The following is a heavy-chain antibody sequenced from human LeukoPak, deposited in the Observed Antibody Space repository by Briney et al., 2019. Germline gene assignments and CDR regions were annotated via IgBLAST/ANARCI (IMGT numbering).Heavy chain of an antibody. Sequence: GGSLRLSCAASGFNFRNYVMYWVRQAPGKGLEWVAVISYDGSKKEHTDSVKGRFTISRDSSKNTLYLQMNSLRDEDTAVYYCARDRDGYSSGRAGLNWGQGTLVTVSS. CDR3: ARDRDGYSSGRAGLN. CDR1: GFNFRNYV. D-gene: IGHD6-19*01. J-gene: IGHJ4*02. CDR2: ISYDGSKK. V-gene: IGHV3-30*03.